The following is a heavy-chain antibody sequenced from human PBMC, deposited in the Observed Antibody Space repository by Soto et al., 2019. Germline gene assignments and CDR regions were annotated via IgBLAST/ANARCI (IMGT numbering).Heavy chain of an antibody. D-gene: IGHD3-22*01. Sequence: EVQLLESGGGLVQPGGSLRLSCAASGFTFSNYAMIWIRQVPGKGLEWVSGLYGSGGGVHYADSVKGRFTISRDNANNSLYLQMNSLRAEDTATYYCVRDGLDYYDTERLYFDNWGQGTLVTVSS. V-gene: IGHV3-23*01. CDR1: GFTFSNYA. CDR3: VRDGLDYYDTERLYFDN. CDR2: LYGSGGGV. J-gene: IGHJ4*02.